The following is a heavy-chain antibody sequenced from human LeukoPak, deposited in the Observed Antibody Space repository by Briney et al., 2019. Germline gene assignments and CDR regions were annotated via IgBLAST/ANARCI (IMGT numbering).Heavy chain of an antibody. CDR1: GFTFSSYG. D-gene: IGHD3-9*01. CDR2: IWYDGSNK. J-gene: IGHJ6*02. Sequence: GGSLRLSCAASGFTFSSYGMHWVRQAPGKGLEWVAVIWYDGSNKYYADSVKGRFTISRDNSKNTLYLQMNSLRAEDTAVYYCARDQGLRYFDWLFSGGYYYGMDAWGQGTTVTVSS. V-gene: IGHV3-33*01. CDR3: ARDQGLRYFDWLFSGGYYYGMDA.